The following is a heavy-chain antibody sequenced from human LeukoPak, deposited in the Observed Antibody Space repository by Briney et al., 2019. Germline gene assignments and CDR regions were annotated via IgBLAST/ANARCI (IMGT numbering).Heavy chain of an antibody. D-gene: IGHD4-23*01. Sequence: GGSLRLSCAASGFTFSNYAMSWVRQAPGKGLEWVSSISGSGDSTYYADSVKGRFTISRDNSKNTLYLQMNSLRVEDTAVYYCAIGPGGLFHYWGQGTLVTVSA. CDR2: ISGSGDST. V-gene: IGHV3-23*01. CDR3: AIGPGGLFHY. J-gene: IGHJ4*02. CDR1: GFTFSNYA.